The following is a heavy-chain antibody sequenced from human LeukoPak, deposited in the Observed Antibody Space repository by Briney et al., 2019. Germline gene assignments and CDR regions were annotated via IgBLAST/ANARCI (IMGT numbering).Heavy chain of an antibody. J-gene: IGHJ4*02. D-gene: IGHD6-13*01. CDR2: MNPNTGNT. CDR3: ARGHAPSSSPDY. Sequence: KPGASVKVSCKASGYTFSNHDINWVRQAIGQGLEWMGWMNPNTGNTGCAQNFQGRVTMTRDTSISTAYMELSSLKSEDTAVYYCARGHAPSSSPDYWGQGTLVTVSS. CDR1: GYTFSNHD. V-gene: IGHV1-8*02.